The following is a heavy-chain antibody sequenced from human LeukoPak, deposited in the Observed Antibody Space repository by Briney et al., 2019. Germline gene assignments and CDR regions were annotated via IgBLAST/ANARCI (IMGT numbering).Heavy chain of an antibody. D-gene: IGHD3-9*01. CDR2: ITGIGLHT. V-gene: IGHV3-23*01. CDR3: AKAMRGPLT. CDR1: GFIFSTYG. Sequence: GGSLRLSCEASGFIFSTYGMSWIRQAPGKGFEWVSSITGIGLHTYYADSVKGRFTISRDNSKNTVYLQMNSLQAEDTAVYYCAKAMRGPLTWGQGTLVTVSS. J-gene: IGHJ5*02.